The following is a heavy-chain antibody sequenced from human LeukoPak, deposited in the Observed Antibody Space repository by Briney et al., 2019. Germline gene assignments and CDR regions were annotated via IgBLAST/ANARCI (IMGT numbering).Heavy chain of an antibody. V-gene: IGHV3-21*01. Sequence: GGSLRLSCAASGFTFSSYSMNWVRQAPGKALECVSYISSSISYIYYADSVKGRFTISRDNAKNSLHLQMNSLRAEDTAVYYCARSGRDGYNWGAFDIWGQGTMVTISP. J-gene: IGHJ3*02. D-gene: IGHD5-24*01. CDR3: ARSGRDGYNWGAFDI. CDR1: GFTFSSYS. CDR2: ISSSISYI.